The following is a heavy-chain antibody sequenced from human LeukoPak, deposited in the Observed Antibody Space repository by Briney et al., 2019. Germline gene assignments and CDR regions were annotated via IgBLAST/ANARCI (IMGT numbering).Heavy chain of an antibody. J-gene: IGHJ4*02. CDR2: ISSNGGST. CDR1: GFTFSNYA. CDR3: AKDQETHYYGSGSYYGAYDY. D-gene: IGHD3-10*01. Sequence: GGSLRLSCAASGFTFSNYAIHWVRQAPGKGLEYVSGISSNGGSTYHANSVKGRFTISRDNSKNTLYLQMGSLRAEDMAVYYCAKDQETHYYGSGSYYGAYDYWGQGTLVTVSS. V-gene: IGHV3-64*01.